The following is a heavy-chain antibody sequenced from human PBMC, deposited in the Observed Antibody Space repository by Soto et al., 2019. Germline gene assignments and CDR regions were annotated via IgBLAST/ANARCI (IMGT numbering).Heavy chain of an antibody. CDR3: AKSAHRWELPRGHGWFDP. V-gene: IGHV3-23*01. J-gene: IGHJ5*02. D-gene: IGHD1-26*01. CDR2: ISGSGGST. Sequence: EVQLLESGGGLVQPGGSLRLSCAASGFTFSSYAMSWVRQAPGKGLEWVSAISGSGGSTYYADSVKGRFTISRDNSKNTLDLQMNSLRAEDTAVYYCAKSAHRWELPRGHGWFDPWGQGTLVTVSS. CDR1: GFTFSSYA.